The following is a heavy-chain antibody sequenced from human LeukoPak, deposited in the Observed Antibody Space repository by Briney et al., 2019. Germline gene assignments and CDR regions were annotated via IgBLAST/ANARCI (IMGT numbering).Heavy chain of an antibody. D-gene: IGHD6-13*01. CDR3: ASLYSTYY. CDR2: ISSGGGST. J-gene: IGHJ4*02. V-gene: IGHV3-23*01. CDR1: GLTFSSYA. Sequence: PGGSLRLSCAASGLTFSSYALTWVRQAPGKGLEWVSGISSGGGSTYYADSVKGRFTVSRDNSKNTLYLQMNSLRAEDTALYYCASLYSTYYWGQGTLVTVSS.